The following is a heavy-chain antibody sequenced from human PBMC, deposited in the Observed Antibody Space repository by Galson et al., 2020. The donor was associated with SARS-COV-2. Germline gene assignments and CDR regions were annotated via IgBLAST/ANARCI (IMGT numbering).Heavy chain of an antibody. D-gene: IGHD3-10*01. CDR2: IYYTGST. J-gene: IGHJ3*02. V-gene: IGHV4-59*01. Sequence: ETSETLSLTCTVSGGSINNYYWSWIRQPPGKGLEWIGFIYYTGSTKYNPSLKSRLTISVDTSKNQFSLKLSSVTAADTAGYYCAREVPMGNSGSYAAFDIWGQGTMVTVSS. CDR3: AREVPMGNSGSYAAFDI. CDR1: GGSINNYY.